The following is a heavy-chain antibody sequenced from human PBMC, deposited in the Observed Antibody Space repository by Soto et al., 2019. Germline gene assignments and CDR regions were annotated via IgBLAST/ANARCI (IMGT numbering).Heavy chain of an antibody. J-gene: IGHJ3*02. CDR1: CYTFTNYG. Sequence: ASVQVSCTASCYTFTNYGISWVRQAPGQGLEWMGWISAYNGNTNYAQKLQGRVTMTTDTSTSTAYMELRSLRSDDTAVYYCARDRAPYYDSSGHPSGAFDIWGQGTMVTVSS. D-gene: IGHD3-22*01. V-gene: IGHV1-18*04. CDR2: ISAYNGNT. CDR3: ARDRAPYYDSSGHPSGAFDI.